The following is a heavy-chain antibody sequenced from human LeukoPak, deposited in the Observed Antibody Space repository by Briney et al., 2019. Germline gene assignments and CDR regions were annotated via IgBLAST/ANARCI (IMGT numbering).Heavy chain of an antibody. CDR3: ARQGPTVVTPVDY. D-gene: IGHD4-23*01. V-gene: IGHV4-39*01. J-gene: IGHJ4*02. CDR2: IYYSGST. Sequence: PSETLSLTCTVSGGSISSSSYYWGWIRQPPGKGLEWIGSIYYSGSTYYNPSLKSRATISVDTSKNQFSLKLSSVTAADTAVYYCARQGPTVVTPVDYWGQGTLVTVSS. CDR1: GGSISSSSYY.